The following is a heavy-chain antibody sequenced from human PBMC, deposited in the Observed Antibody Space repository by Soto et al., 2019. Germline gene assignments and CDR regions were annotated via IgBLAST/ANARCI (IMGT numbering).Heavy chain of an antibody. J-gene: IGHJ4*02. CDR1: GGSISSSSYY. V-gene: IGHV4-39*01. D-gene: IGHD3-3*01. CDR3: ARQGGDTIFGVVIN. Sequence: QLQLQESGPGLVKPSETLSLTCTVSGGSISSSSYYWGWIRQPPGKGLEWIGSIYYSGSTYYNPSLKSRITISVDTSKNQFPLKLSSVTAADTAVYYCARQGGDTIFGVVINWGQGTLVTVSS. CDR2: IYYSGST.